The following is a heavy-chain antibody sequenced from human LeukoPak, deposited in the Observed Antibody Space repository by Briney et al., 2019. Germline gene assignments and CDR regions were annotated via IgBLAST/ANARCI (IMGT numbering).Heavy chain of an antibody. Sequence: PSETLSLTCTVSGGSISSSSYYWGWIRQPPGKGPEWIGTIYYVGDTYYNPSLQGRVTISVDTSKNQFSLKLSSVTAADTAVYYCARVVVAEYYYYYYMDVWGKGTTVTVSS. CDR3: ARVVVAEYYYYYYMDV. D-gene: IGHD2-15*01. J-gene: IGHJ6*03. V-gene: IGHV4-39*01. CDR1: GGSISSSSYY. CDR2: IYYVGDT.